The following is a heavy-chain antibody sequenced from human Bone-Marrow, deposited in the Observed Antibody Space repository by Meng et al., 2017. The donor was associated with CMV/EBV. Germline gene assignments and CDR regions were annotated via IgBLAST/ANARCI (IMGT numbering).Heavy chain of an antibody. CDR3: ARVDYYYDSSGYYCNWFDP. J-gene: IGHJ5*02. D-gene: IGHD3-22*01. V-gene: IGHV4-31*02. Sequence: SGGYYWSWIRQHPGKGLEWIGYIYYSGSTYYNPSLKSRVTISVDTSKNQFSLQLSSVTAADTAVYYCARVDYYYDSSGYYCNWFDPWGQGTLVTVSS. CDR2: IYYSGST. CDR1: SGGYY.